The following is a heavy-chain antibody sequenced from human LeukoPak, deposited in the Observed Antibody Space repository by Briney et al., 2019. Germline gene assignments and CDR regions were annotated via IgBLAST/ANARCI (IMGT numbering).Heavy chain of an antibody. CDR1: GFTFSNAW. J-gene: IGHJ6*03. CDR3: TTLEEVVVSKDYYYYYYMDV. V-gene: IGHV3-15*01. Sequence: GGSLRLSCAASGFTFSNAWMSWVRQAPGKGLEWVGRIKSKTDGGTTDYAAPVKGRFTISRDDSKNTLYLQMNSLKTEDTAVYYCTTLEEVVVSKDYYYYYYMDVWGKGTTVTVSS. D-gene: IGHD3-22*01. CDR2: IKSKTDGGTT.